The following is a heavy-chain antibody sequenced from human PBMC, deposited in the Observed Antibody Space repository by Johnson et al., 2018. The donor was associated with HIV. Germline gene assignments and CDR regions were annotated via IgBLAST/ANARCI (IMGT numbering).Heavy chain of an antibody. CDR2: IKSKTDGGTT. D-gene: IGHD6-13*01. V-gene: IGHV3-15*01. CDR1: GFTFSNAW. CDR3: AKDQWSSSWTNDAFDI. J-gene: IGHJ3*02. Sequence: VQLVESGGGLVKPGGSLRLSCAASGFTFSNAWMSWVRQAPGKGLEWVGRIKSKTDGGTTDYAAPVKGRFTISRDDSKNTLYLQMNSLRAEDTAVYYCAKDQWSSSWTNDAFDIWGQGTMVTVSS.